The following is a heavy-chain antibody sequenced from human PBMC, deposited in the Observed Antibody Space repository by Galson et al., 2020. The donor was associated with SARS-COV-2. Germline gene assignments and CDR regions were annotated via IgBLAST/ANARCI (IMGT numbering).Heavy chain of an antibody. J-gene: IGHJ3*02. CDR2: SYRGGYT. D-gene: IGHD3-9*01. Sequence: GGSLRLSCAASGFTVSSNYMTWVRQAPGKGLEWVSVSYRGGYTYYEDSVKGRFTISRDNSKNTLYLQMNSLRAEDTAVYYCARVSHYEILTGLDGFDIWGQGTKVTVSS. CDR1: GFTVSSNY. CDR3: ARVSHYEILTGLDGFDI. V-gene: IGHV3-53*01.